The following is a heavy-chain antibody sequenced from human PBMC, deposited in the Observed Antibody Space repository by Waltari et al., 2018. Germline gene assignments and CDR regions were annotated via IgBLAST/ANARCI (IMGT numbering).Heavy chain of an antibody. CDR2: IKQDGSET. CDR3: ARDHVFRGDFWSGYYDS. V-gene: IGHV3-7*01. CDR1: GFTFSSSW. Sequence: EVQLEESGGGLVQPGGSLRLSCAASGFTFSSSWLTWVRQAPGKGLEWVANIKQDGSETYYADSLKGRFTISRDNAKNSLYLQMNSLRAEDTALYYCARDHVFRGDFWSGYYDSWGQGTLVTVSS. J-gene: IGHJ4*02. D-gene: IGHD3-3*01.